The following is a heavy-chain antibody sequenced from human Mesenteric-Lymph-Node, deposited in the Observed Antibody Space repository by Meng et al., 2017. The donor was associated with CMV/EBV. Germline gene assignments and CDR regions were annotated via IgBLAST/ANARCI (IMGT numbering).Heavy chain of an antibody. D-gene: IGHD6-13*01. V-gene: IGHV3-30-3*01. J-gene: IGHJ5*01. CDR2: ISYDGGNK. Sequence: AASGFTFSSYGMHWVRQAPGKGLEWVAVISYDGGNKYYADSVKGRFTISRDNARNTLYLQMNSLRTEDTAVYYCARDSGSSCNWFESWGQGTLVTVSS. CDR1: GFTFSSYG. CDR3: ARDSGSSCNWFES.